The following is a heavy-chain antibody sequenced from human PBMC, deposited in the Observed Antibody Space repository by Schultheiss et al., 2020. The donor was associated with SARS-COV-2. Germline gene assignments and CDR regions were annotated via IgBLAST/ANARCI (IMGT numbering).Heavy chain of an antibody. V-gene: IGHV3-49*03. CDR1: GFTFGDYA. CDR2: IRSKAYGGTT. J-gene: IGHJ5*02. D-gene: IGHD2-2*01. Sequence: GGSLRLSCTASGFTFGDYAMSWFRQAPGKGLEWVGFIRSKAYGGTTEYAASVKGRFTISRDDSISIAYLQMNSLKTEDTAVYYCTLYCSSISCIYNWFDPWGQGTLVTVSS. CDR3: TLYCSSISCIYNWFDP.